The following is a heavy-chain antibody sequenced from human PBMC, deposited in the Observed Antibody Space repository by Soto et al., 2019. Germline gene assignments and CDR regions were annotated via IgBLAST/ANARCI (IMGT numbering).Heavy chain of an antibody. Sequence: GESLKISCKGSGYSFTSYWISWVRQMPGKGLEWMGRIDPSDSYTNYSPSFQGHVTISADKSISTAYLQWSSLKASDTAMYYCASSYYYDCSGYPPVAAADTGYYYGMDVWGQGTTVTVSS. CDR1: GYSFTSYW. CDR2: IDPSDSYT. J-gene: IGHJ6*02. CDR3: ASSYYYDCSGYPPVAAADTGYYYGMDV. D-gene: IGHD3-22*01. V-gene: IGHV5-10-1*01.